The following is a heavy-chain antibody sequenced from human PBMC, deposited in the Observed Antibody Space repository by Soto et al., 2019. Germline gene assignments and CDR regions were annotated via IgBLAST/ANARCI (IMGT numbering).Heavy chain of an antibody. CDR2: IIPIFGTA. V-gene: IGHV1-69*13. CDR3: AREEGDSSGFPPPGGAFDI. J-gene: IGHJ3*02. CDR1: GGTFSSYA. D-gene: IGHD3-22*01. Sequence: GASVMVSCKASGGTFSSYATSWVRQAPGQGLEWMGGIIPIFGTANYAQKFQGRVTITADESTSTAYMELSSLRSEDTAVYYCAREEGDSSGFPPPGGAFDIWGQGTMVTVSS.